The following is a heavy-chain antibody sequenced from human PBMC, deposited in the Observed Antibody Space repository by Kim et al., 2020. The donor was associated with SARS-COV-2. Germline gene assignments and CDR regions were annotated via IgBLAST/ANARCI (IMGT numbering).Heavy chain of an antibody. Sequence: GESLKISCKGSGHSFTSYWIGWVRQMPGKGLEWMGIIYPGDSDTRYSPSFQGQVTISADKSISTAYLQWSSLKASDTAMYYCARRNYYGSGTYYNPLYGMDVWGQGTTVTVSS. V-gene: IGHV5-51*01. D-gene: IGHD3-10*01. J-gene: IGHJ6*02. CDR3: ARRNYYGSGTYYNPLYGMDV. CDR1: GHSFTSYW. CDR2: IYPGDSDT.